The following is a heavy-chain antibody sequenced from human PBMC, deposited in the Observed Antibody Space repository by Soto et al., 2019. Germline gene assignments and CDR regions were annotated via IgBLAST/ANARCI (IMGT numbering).Heavy chain of an antibody. CDR1: RGSISSGGYS. Sequence: QLQLQESGSGLVKPSQTLSLTSAVSRGSISSGGYSWSWIRQPPGKGLEWIGYIYHSGSTYYNPSLKSRDTKSVDRSKNQFSRKLSSVTAADTAVYYCARGRYYYGSGSYYNHWGQGTLVTVSS. D-gene: IGHD3-10*01. CDR3: ARGRYYYGSGSYYNH. CDR2: IYHSGST. V-gene: IGHV4-30-2*01. J-gene: IGHJ5*02.